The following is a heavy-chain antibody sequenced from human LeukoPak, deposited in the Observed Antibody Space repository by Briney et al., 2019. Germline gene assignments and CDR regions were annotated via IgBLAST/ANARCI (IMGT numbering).Heavy chain of an antibody. CDR2: IYYSGST. D-gene: IGHD2-15*01. CDR3: ARGRYCSADICSGGDAFDI. Sequence: SETLSLTCTVSGGSISSYYWSWIRQPPGKGLEWIGYIYYSGSTNYNPSLKSRVTISVDTSKTQFSLKLSSVTAADTAVYYCARGRYCSADICSGGDAFDIWGQGTMVSVSS. V-gene: IGHV4-59*08. J-gene: IGHJ3*02. CDR1: GGSISSYY.